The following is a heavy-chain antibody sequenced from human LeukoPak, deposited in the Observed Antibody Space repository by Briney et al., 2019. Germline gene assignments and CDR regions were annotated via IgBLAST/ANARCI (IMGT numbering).Heavy chain of an antibody. CDR1: GFTFGDYA. Sequence: GWALRVSCTASGFTFGDYAMSWLRQAPGKGREWVGFIRSKAYGGTTEYAASVKGRFTISRDDSKSIAYLKMNSLKTEDTGVYYCTRDSYYYDSSGYYYEIGYFDYWGQGTLVTVSS. V-gene: IGHV3-49*03. J-gene: IGHJ4*02. CDR3: TRDSYYYDSSGYYYEIGYFDY. D-gene: IGHD3-22*01. CDR2: IRSKAYGGTT.